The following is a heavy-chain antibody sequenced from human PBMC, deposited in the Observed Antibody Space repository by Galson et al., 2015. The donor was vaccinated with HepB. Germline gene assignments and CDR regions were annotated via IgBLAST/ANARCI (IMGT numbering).Heavy chain of an antibody. CDR1: GFTFSSYG. CDR3: AKEMKRYCSGGSCSTPDY. Sequence: SLRLSCAASGFTFSSYGMHWVRQAPGKGPEWVAVISYDGSNKYYADSVKGRFTISRDNSKNTLYLQMNSLRAEDTAVYYCAKEMKRYCSGGSCSTPDYWGQGTLVTVSS. CDR2: ISYDGSNK. D-gene: IGHD2-15*01. V-gene: IGHV3-30*18. J-gene: IGHJ4*02.